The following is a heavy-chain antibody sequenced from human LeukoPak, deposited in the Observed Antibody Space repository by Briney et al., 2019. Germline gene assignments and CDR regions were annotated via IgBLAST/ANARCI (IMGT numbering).Heavy chain of an antibody. D-gene: IGHD3-22*01. V-gene: IGHV4-39*07. CDR3: ARVPTGDYYDRGDDY. Sequence: SETLSLTCTVSGGSISSSSYYWGWIRQPPGKGLEWIGSIYYSGSTYYNPSLKSRVTISVDTSRNQFSLKLSSVTAADTAVYYCARVPTGDYYDRGDDYWGQGTLVTVSS. CDR2: IYYSGST. CDR1: GGSISSSSYY. J-gene: IGHJ4*02.